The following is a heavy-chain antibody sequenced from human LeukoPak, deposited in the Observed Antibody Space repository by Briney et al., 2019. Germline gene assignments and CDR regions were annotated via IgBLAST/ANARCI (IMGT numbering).Heavy chain of an antibody. D-gene: IGHD3-22*01. V-gene: IGHV4-39*01. Sequence: SETLSLTCTVSGGSISSSSYYWGWIRQPPGKGPEWIGSIHYSGSTYYNPSLKSRVTISVDTSKNQFSLKLSSVTAADTAVYYCARQSEDLDSSGYYSGGFDYWGQGTLVTVSS. CDR1: GGSISSSSYY. J-gene: IGHJ4*02. CDR2: IHYSGST. CDR3: ARQSEDLDSSGYYSGGFDY.